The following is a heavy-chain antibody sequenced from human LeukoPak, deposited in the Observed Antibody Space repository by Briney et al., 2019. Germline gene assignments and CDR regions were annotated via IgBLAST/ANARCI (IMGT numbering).Heavy chain of an antibody. CDR2: IYYSGST. CDR3: ARSQWLRLPNY. D-gene: IGHD5-12*01. CDR1: GGSISSYY. Sequence: SETLSLTCTVSGGSISSYYWSWIRQPPGKGPEWIGYIYYSGSTNYNPSLKSRVTISVDTSKNQFSLKLSSVTAADTAVYYCARSQWLRLPNYWGQGTLVTVSS. J-gene: IGHJ4*02. V-gene: IGHV4-59*01.